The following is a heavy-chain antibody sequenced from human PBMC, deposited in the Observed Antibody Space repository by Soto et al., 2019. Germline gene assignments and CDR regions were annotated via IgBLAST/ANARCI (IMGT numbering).Heavy chain of an antibody. Sequence: TGPTLVNPTQTLTLTCTFSGFSLSTSGMCVSWIRQPPGKALEWLALIDWDDDKYYSTSLKTRLTNSKDTSKNQVVLTMTNMDPVDTATYHCARIPSYGAKNYFQYWGQDKLVPV. CDR3: ARIPSYGAKNYFQY. D-gene: IGHD4-17*01. CDR1: GFSLSTSGMC. CDR2: IDWDDDK. V-gene: IGHV2-70*01. J-gene: IGHJ4*02.